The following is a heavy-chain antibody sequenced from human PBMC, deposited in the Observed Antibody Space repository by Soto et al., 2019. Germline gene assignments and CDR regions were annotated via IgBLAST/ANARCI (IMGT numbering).Heavy chain of an antibody. Sequence: QVQLVQSGAEVKKPGASVKVSCKASGYTFTSYDINWVRQATGQGLEWMGWMNPNSGNTGYAQKFQGRVTMTRNTSISTAYMELSSLRSEDTAVYYCARSPIWVRGARRFPPASWFDPWGQGTLVTVSS. V-gene: IGHV1-8*01. J-gene: IGHJ5*02. CDR3: ARSPIWVRGARRFPPASWFDP. D-gene: IGHD3-10*01. CDR1: GYTFTSYD. CDR2: MNPNSGNT.